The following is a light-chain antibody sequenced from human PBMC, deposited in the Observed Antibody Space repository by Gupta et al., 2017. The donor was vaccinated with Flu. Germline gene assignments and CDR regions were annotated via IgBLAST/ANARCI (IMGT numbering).Light chain of an antibody. Sequence: GDRVTITCRASQAISNWLVWYQQKPGKAPDILIYDASILQSGVPSRFSGSGSGTDFTLTISSLQPEDFATYYCQQTNSFPLTFGGGTKVEI. CDR1: QAISNW. CDR3: QQTNSFPLT. J-gene: IGKJ4*01. CDR2: DAS. V-gene: IGKV1-12*01.